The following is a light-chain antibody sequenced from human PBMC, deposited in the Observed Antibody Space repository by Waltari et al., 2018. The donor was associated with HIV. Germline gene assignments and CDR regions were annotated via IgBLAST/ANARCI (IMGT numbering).Light chain of an antibody. Sequence: QLVLTQSPSASASLGASVKLTCTLSSGHNTYAIAWHQQQPEKGPRYLMRLKSDGSHSKGDGIPARVSGSSSVSERYLIISSLQSEDEADYYCQTWGSGIRVFGGGTKLTVL. CDR2: LKSDGSH. CDR1: SGHNTYA. J-gene: IGLJ3*02. V-gene: IGLV4-69*01. CDR3: QTWGSGIRV.